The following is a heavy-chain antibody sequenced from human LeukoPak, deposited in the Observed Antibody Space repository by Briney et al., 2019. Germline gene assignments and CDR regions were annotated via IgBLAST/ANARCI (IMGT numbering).Heavy chain of an antibody. CDR2: IYYSGST. J-gene: IGHJ6*03. D-gene: IGHD3-9*01. CDR3: ARNGEALRYFDWGPHYYYYMDV. Sequence: PSETLSLTCTVSGGSISSYYWSCIRQPPGKGLEWIGYIYYSGSTNYNPSLKSRVTISVDTSKNQFSLKLSSVTAADTAVYYCARNGEALRYFDWGPHYYYYMDVWGKGTTVTISS. CDR1: GGSISSYY. V-gene: IGHV4-59*01.